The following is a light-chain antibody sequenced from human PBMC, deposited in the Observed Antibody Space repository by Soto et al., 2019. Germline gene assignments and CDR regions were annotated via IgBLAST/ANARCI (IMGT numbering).Light chain of an antibody. CDR3: QQRSNWPPH. Sequence: EVVMTQSPANLSLSPWAGATLSCWASQPVSDKLAWYQQKPGQAPRLLIYGASSRATGIPDRFSGSGSGTEFTLTISSLQSEDFAVYYCQQRSNWPPHFGGGTKVDIK. CDR2: GAS. V-gene: IGKV3D-15*01. J-gene: IGKJ4*01. CDR1: QPVSDK.